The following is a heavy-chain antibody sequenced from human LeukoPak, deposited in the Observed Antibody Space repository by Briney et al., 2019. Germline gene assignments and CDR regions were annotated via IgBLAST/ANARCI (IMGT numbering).Heavy chain of an antibody. Sequence: GGSLRLSCAASGFTFSTYSMNWVRRAPGKRLEWVSYISSSSSTIYYADSVEGRFTISRDNAKNSLYLQMNSLRAEDTAVYYCASFVGFDPWGQGTLVTVSS. D-gene: IGHD3-16*02. J-gene: IGHJ5*02. V-gene: IGHV3-48*01. CDR3: ASFVGFDP. CDR1: GFTFSTYS. CDR2: ISSSSSTI.